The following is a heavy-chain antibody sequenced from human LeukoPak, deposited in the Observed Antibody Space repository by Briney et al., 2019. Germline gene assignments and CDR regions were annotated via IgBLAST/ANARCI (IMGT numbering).Heavy chain of an antibody. V-gene: IGHV1-69*13. Sequence: ASVKVSCKASGGTFSSYAISWVRQAPGQGLEWMGGIIPIFGTANYAQKFQGRVTITADESTSTAYMELSSLRSEDTAVCYCARTLEYQLLPDAFDIWGQGTMVTVSS. D-gene: IGHD2-2*01. CDR2: IIPIFGTA. CDR3: ARTLEYQLLPDAFDI. CDR1: GGTFSSYA. J-gene: IGHJ3*02.